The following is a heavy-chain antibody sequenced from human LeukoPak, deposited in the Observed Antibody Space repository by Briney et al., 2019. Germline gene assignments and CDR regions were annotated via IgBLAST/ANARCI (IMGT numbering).Heavy chain of an antibody. J-gene: IGHJ4*02. CDR1: GFTFSSYW. D-gene: IGHD1-26*01. CDR3: ARPMYEWALFDFDY. Sequence: GGSLRLSCAASGFTFSSYWMSWVRQAPGKGLEWVANIKQDGSEKYYVDSVKGRFTISRDNAKNSLYLQMNSLRAEATAVYYCARPMYEWALFDFDYWGQGTLVTVSS. V-gene: IGHV3-7*03. CDR2: IKQDGSEK.